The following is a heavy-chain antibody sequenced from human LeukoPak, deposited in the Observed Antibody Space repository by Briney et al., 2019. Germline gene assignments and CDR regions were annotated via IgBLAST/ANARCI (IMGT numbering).Heavy chain of an antibody. CDR2: INPSGGST. CDR3: ARVLLNNWFDP. Sequence: ASVKVSCKASGYTFTSYYMHWVRQAPGQGLEWMGIINPSGGSTSYAQKLQGRVTMTTDTSTSTAYMELRSLRSDDTAVYYCARVLLNNWFDPWGQGTLVTVSS. J-gene: IGHJ5*02. V-gene: IGHV1-46*01. CDR1: GYTFTSYY. D-gene: IGHD1-26*01.